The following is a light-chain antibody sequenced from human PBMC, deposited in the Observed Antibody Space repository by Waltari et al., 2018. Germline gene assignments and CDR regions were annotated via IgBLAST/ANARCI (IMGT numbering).Light chain of an antibody. Sequence: DTVMTQSPATLSESPGERATLSCRASQNIASNLAWYQQKPGQAPRLLIYDASTRATGIPVRFSGSRSGTEFTLTISSLQSEDFAVYYCQQYNNWPPYTFGQGTKLEI. CDR1: QNIASN. CDR2: DAS. V-gene: IGKV3-15*01. CDR3: QQYNNWPPYT. J-gene: IGKJ2*01.